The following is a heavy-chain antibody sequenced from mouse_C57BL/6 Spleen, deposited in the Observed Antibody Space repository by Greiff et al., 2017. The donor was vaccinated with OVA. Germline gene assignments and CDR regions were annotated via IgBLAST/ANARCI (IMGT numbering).Heavy chain of an antibody. J-gene: IGHJ1*03. CDR3: ASDPHITTVVAAGYFDV. V-gene: IGHV5-4*01. CDR2: ISDGGSYT. CDR1: GFTFSSYA. Sequence: EVQLVESGGGLVKPGGSLKLSCAASGFTFSSYAMSWVRQTPEKRLEWVATISDGGSYTSYQDNVKGRFTISRDNAKNNVYMQMSHLQSEVTAMYYCASDPHITTVVAAGYFDVWGTGTTVTVSS. D-gene: IGHD1-1*01.